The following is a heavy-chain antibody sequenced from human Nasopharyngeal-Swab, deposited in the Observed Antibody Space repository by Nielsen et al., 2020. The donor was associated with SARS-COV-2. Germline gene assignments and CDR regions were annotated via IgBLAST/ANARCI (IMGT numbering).Heavy chain of an antibody. D-gene: IGHD3-9*01. V-gene: IGHV3-30*03. J-gene: IGHJ6*02. CDR2: ISYDGSHK. CDR3: ARVRLTDYYSAYYYGMDV. Sequence: WIRQPPGKGLEWVAVISYDGSHKYSADSVKGRFTISRDNSKNTLYLQMNSLRAEDTAVYYCARVRLTDYYSAYYYGMDVWGQGTTVTVSS.